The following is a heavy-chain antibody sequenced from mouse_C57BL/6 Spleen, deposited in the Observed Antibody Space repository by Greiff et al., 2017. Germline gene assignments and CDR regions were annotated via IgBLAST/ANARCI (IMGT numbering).Heavy chain of an antibody. Sequence: EVQRVESGPVLVKPGASVKMSCKASGYTFTDYYMNWVKQSHGKSLEWIGVINPYNGGTSYNQKFKGKATLTVDKSSSTAYMELNSLTSEDSAVYYCARWPNYDDGPYYFDYWGQGTTLTVSS. D-gene: IGHD2-4*01. CDR3: ARWPNYDDGPYYFDY. V-gene: IGHV1-19*01. J-gene: IGHJ2*01. CDR1: GYTFTDYY. CDR2: INPYNGGT.